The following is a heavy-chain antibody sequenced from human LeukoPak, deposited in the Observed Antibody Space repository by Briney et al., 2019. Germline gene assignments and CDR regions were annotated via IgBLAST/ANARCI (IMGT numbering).Heavy chain of an antibody. J-gene: IGHJ3*02. CDR2: TYYRSKWYN. V-gene: IGHV6-1*01. CDR1: GDSVSSNSAA. CDR3: ARDFPYYYDSSGFDAFDI. Sequence: SQTLSLTCAISGDSVSSNSAAWNWIRQSPSRGLEWLGRTYYRSKWYNDYAVSVKSRITINPDTSKNQFSLKLSSVTAADTAVYYCARDFPYYYDSSGFDAFDIWGQGTMVTVSS. D-gene: IGHD3-22*01.